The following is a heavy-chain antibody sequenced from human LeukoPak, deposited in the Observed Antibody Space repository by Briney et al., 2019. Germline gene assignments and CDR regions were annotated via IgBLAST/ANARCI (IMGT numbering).Heavy chain of an antibody. Sequence: ASVKVSCKASGGTFSSYAISWVRQAPGQGLEWMGGIIPIFGTANYAQKFQGRVTITADESTSTAYMELSSLRSEDTAVYYCAREGIAVANNWFDPWGQGTLVTVSS. J-gene: IGHJ5*02. V-gene: IGHV1-69*13. CDR3: AREGIAVANNWFDP. D-gene: IGHD6-13*01. CDR1: GGTFSSYA. CDR2: IIPIFGTA.